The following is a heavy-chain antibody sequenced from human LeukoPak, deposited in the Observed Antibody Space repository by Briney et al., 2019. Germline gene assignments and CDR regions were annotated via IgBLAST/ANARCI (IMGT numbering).Heavy chain of an antibody. Sequence: GGSLRLSCAASGFTFSGYAMSWVRQAPGKGLEWVSAISGSGGSTYYADSVKGRFTISRDNSKNTLYLQMNSLRAEDTAVYYCAKDCGSYYRTYDYFDYWGQGTLVTVSS. CDR3: AKDCGSYYRTYDYFDY. J-gene: IGHJ4*02. V-gene: IGHV3-23*01. CDR2: ISGSGGST. D-gene: IGHD1-26*01. CDR1: GFTFSGYA.